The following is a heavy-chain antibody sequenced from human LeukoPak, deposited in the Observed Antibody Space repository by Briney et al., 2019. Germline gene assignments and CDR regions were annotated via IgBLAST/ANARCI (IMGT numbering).Heavy chain of an antibody. D-gene: IGHD3-9*01. CDR3: ARESYYDTAMDV. J-gene: IGHJ6*03. V-gene: IGHV3-66*01. CDR1: GFTFSSYG. Sequence: GGSLRLSCAASGFTFSSYGFHWVRQAPGKGLEWVSVIYSGGSTYYADSVKGRFTISRDNSKNTLYLQMNSLRAEDTAVYYCARESYYDTAMDVWGKGTTVTISS. CDR2: IYSGGST.